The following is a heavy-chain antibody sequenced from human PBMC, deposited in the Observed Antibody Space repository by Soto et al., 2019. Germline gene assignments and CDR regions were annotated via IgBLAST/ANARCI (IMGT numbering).Heavy chain of an antibody. CDR1: GFTFSSYD. J-gene: IGHJ5*02. Sequence: GGSLRLSCAASGFTFSSYDMHWVRQATGKGLEWVSAIGTAGDTYYPGSVKGRFTISRENAKNSLYLQMNSLRAGDTAVYYCARSGTTGTTVPSRWFDPWGQGTLVTVSS. D-gene: IGHD1-1*01. CDR3: ARSGTTGTTVPSRWFDP. CDR2: IGTAGDT. V-gene: IGHV3-13*01.